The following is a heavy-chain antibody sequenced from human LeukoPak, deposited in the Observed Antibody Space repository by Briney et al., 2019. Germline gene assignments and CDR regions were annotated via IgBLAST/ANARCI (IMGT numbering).Heavy chain of an antibody. Sequence: PGGSLRLSCAASGFTFDDYAMHWVRQAPGKGLEWVSGISWNSGSIGYADSVKGRFTISRDNAKNSLYLQMNGLTAEDTALYYCAKVGSTGYYFDFWGQGTLVTVSS. CDR3: AKVGSTGYYFDF. CDR1: GFTFDDYA. V-gene: IGHV3-9*01. D-gene: IGHD6-13*01. J-gene: IGHJ4*02. CDR2: ISWNSGSI.